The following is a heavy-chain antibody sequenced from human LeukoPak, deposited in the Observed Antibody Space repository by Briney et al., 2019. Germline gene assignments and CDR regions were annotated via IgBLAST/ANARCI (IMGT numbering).Heavy chain of an antibody. Sequence: SETLSLTRTVSGGSISSYYWSWIRQPPGKGLEWIGYIYYSGSTNYNPSLKSRVTISVDTSKNQFSLKLSSVTAADTAVYYCARSYDFWSGYYPTSFIPFDYWGQGTLVTVSS. J-gene: IGHJ4*02. D-gene: IGHD3-3*01. CDR2: IYYSGST. V-gene: IGHV4-59*01. CDR3: ARSYDFWSGYYPTSFIPFDY. CDR1: GGSISSYY.